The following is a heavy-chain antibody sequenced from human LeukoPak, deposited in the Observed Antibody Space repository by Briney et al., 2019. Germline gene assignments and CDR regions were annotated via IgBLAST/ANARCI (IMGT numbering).Heavy chain of an antibody. D-gene: IGHD3-22*01. CDR3: ARELATQESGYYDEGFDY. CDR1: GGTFISYA. V-gene: IGHV1-69*13. J-gene: IGHJ4*02. Sequence: ASVKVSCKASGGTFISYAISWVRQAPGQGLEWMGGIIPIFGTANYAQKFQGRVTITADESTSTAYMELSSLRSEDTAVYYCARELATQESGYYDEGFDYWGQGTLVTVSS. CDR2: IIPIFGTA.